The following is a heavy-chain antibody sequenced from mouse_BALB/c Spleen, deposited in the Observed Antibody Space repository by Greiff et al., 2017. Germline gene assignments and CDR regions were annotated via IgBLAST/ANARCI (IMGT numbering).Heavy chain of an antibody. Sequence: EVHLVESGGGLVKPGGSLKLSCAASGFTFSSYAMSWVRQTPEERLEWVATISSGGSYTYYPDSVKGRFTISRDNAKNTLYLQMSSLRSEDTAMYDGARQRSRITTEGAWFAYWGQGTLVTVSA. CDR1: GFTFSSYA. D-gene: IGHD2-4*01. V-gene: IGHV5-9-3*01. J-gene: IGHJ3*01. CDR2: ISSGGSYT. CDR3: ARQRSRITTEGAWFAY.